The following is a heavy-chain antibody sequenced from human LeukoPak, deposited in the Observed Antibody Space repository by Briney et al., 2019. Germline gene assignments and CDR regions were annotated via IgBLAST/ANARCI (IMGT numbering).Heavy chain of an antibody. CDR1: GGSISSSSYY. Sequence: PSETLSLTCTVSGGSISSSSYYWGWIRQPPGKGLEWIGSIYHSGSTYYNPSLKSRVTISVDTSKNQFSLKLSSVTAADTAVYYCARHNEGYLDWRAHDAFDIWGQGTMVTVSS. D-gene: IGHD3-9*01. V-gene: IGHV4-39*01. CDR3: ARHNEGYLDWRAHDAFDI. J-gene: IGHJ3*02. CDR2: IYHSGST.